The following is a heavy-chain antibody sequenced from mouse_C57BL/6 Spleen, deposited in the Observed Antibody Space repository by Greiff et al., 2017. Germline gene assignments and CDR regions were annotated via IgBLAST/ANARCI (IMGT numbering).Heavy chain of an antibody. CDR2: ISDGGSYT. V-gene: IGHV5-4*03. CDR1: GFTFSSYA. D-gene: IGHD2-12*01. J-gene: IGHJ4*01. Sequence: EVKLVESGGGLVKPGGSLKLSCAASGFTFSSYAMSWVRQTPEKRLEWVATISDGGSYTYYPDNVKGRFTISRDNANSNLYLQMSHLKSEDTAMYYCARRKLLWDDMDDWGQGTSVTVSS. CDR3: ARRKLLWDDMDD.